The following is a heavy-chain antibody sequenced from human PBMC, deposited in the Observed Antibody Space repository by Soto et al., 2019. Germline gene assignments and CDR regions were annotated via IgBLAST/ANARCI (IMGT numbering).Heavy chain of an antibody. CDR3: ARSAKYYDILTGYYS. J-gene: IGHJ5*02. CDR2: ISSSSSTI. V-gene: IGHV3-48*02. D-gene: IGHD3-9*01. Sequence: VQLVESGGSLVQPGGSLRLSCAASGFAFSSYSMNWVRQAPGKGLAWVSYISSSSSTIYYADSVKGRFTISRDNAKNSLYLQMNSLRDEDTAVYYCARSAKYYDILTGYYSWGQGTLVTVSS. CDR1: GFAFSSYS.